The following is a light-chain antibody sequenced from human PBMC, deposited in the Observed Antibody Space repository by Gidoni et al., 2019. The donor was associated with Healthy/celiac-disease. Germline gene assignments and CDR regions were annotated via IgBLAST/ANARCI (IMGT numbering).Light chain of an antibody. V-gene: IGKV3-11*01. J-gene: IGKJ4*01. CDR3: QQLET. CDR1: QSVSSY. Sequence: EIVLTQSPATLSLSPGERATLSCRASQSVSSYLAWYQQKPGQAPRLLIYDASNRATGIPARFSGSGSGTDFTLTISSLEPEDFAVYYCQQLETFXGXTKVEIK. CDR2: DAS.